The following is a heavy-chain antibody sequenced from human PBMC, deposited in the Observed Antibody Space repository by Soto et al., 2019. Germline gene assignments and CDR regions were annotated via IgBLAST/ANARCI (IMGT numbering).Heavy chain of an antibody. V-gene: IGHV3-33*01. Sequence: QLGGSLRLSCAASGFTFSSYGMHWVRQAPGKGLEWVAVIWYDGSNKYYADSVKGRFTISRDNSKNTLYLQMNSLRAEDTAVYYCARDCAGFLMTTVPPGRMDYWGQGTLVTVSS. J-gene: IGHJ4*02. D-gene: IGHD4-4*01. CDR2: IWYDGSNK. CDR1: GFTFSSYG. CDR3: ARDCAGFLMTTVPPGRMDY.